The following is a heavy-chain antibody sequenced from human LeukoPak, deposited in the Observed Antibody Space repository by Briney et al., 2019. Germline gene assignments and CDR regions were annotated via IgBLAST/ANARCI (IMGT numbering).Heavy chain of an antibody. J-gene: IGHJ4*02. Sequence: SETLSLTCAVYGGSFSGYYWSWIRQPPGKGLEWIGEINHSGSTNYNPSLKSRVTISVDTSKNQFSLKLSSVTAADTAVYYCARKTMVRGVILENRGQGTLVTVSS. D-gene: IGHD3-10*01. V-gene: IGHV4-34*01. CDR3: ARKTMVRGVILEN. CDR2: INHSGST. CDR1: GGSFSGYY.